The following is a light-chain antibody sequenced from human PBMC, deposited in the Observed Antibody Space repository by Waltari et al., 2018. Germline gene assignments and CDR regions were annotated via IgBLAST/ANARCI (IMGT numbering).Light chain of an antibody. J-gene: IGKJ4*01. CDR3: QQYGTELT. Sequence: DIELTQSPGTLSLSPGERATLSCKASQSVSSSYLAWYKQKPVQAPRLIIYGASSRATGIPDRFSGSWSGTDFTLTISRLEPEDFAVYYCQQYGTELTFGGGTKVEIK. CDR2: GAS. CDR1: QSVSSSY. V-gene: IGKV3-20*01.